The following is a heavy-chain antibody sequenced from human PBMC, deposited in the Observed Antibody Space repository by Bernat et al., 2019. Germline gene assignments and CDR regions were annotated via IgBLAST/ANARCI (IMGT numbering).Heavy chain of an antibody. Sequence: EVQLVQSGAEVKKPGESLKISCQVSGYSFTNYWIGWVRQMPGEGLEWMAIVHPSNSATRYNPSFQGKVTISADKSISTAYLQWSSLKASDTAIYYCARHNIWGFDYWDQGTLVTVSS. D-gene: IGHD7-27*01. CDR2: VHPSNSAT. V-gene: IGHV5-51*01. CDR1: GYSFTNYW. J-gene: IGHJ4*02. CDR3: ARHNIWGFDY.